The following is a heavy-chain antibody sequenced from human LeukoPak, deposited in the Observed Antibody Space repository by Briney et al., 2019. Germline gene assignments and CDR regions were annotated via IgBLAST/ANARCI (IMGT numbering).Heavy chain of an antibody. V-gene: IGHV3-23*01. CDR1: GFTFSSYV. J-gene: IGHJ4*02. CDR2: ISGSGGTT. CDR3: AQISI. D-gene: IGHD2/OR15-2a*01. Sequence: GGSLRLSCAASGFTFSSYVMSWVRQAPGKGLEWVSVISGSGGTTYYADSVKGRFTISRDNAKNSLYLQMNSLRAEDTAVHYCAQISIWGQGTLVTVSS.